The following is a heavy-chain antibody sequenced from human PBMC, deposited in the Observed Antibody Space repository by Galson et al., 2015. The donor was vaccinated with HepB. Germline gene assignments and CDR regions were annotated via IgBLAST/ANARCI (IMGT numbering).Heavy chain of an antibody. D-gene: IGHD2-2*01. CDR1: GYNFTAYT. J-gene: IGHJ5*02. CDR3: ARRYCSSSICYRGFDP. Sequence: SVKVSCKASGYNFTAYTIHWVRQAPGQRLEWMGWINAGQGDTKSSQKLQGRVTSTSDTSASTAYMELSSLRSEDTAVYYCARRYCSSSICYRGFDPWGQGTLVIVSS. V-gene: IGHV1-3*01. CDR2: INAGQGDT.